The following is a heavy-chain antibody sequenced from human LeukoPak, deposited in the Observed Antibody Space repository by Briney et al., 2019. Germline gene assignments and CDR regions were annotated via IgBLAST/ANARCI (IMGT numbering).Heavy chain of an antibody. V-gene: IGHV4-30-4*01. CDR3: ARDLLNEGNHLDY. CDR2: IYYSGST. D-gene: IGHD4-23*01. CDR1: GGSISSGDYY. Sequence: SETLSLTCTVSGGSISSGDYYWSWIRQPPGTGLEWIGYIYYSGSTCYNPSLKSRVTISVDTSKNQFSLKLSSVTAADTAVYYCARDLLNEGNHLDYWGQGTLVTVSS. J-gene: IGHJ4*02.